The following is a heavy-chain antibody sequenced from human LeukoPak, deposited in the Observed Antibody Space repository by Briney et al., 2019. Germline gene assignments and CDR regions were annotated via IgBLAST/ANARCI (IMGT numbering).Heavy chain of an antibody. J-gene: IGHJ2*01. Sequence: SETLSLTCTVSGGSISSYYWSWIRQSAGKGLEWIGRIYKNGGTYYNPFLKSRVTMSVDTSKNQFSLKLNSVTAADTALYYCARGREWLIPGYFDLWGRGSLVTVSS. CDR1: GGSISSYY. CDR2: IYKNGGT. CDR3: ARGREWLIPGYFDL. V-gene: IGHV4-4*07. D-gene: IGHD6-19*01.